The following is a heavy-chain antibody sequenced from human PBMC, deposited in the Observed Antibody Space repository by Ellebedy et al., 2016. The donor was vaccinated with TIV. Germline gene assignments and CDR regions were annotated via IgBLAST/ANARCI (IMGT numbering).Heavy chain of an antibody. D-gene: IGHD2-2*01. CDR3: AAVPRYCSSTSCYYYYYYGMDV. CDR2: INPSSGST. V-gene: IGHV1-46*04. CDR1: GYTFSNYF. J-gene: IGHJ6*02. Sequence: AASVKVSCKASGYTFSNYFVHWVRQAPGQGLEWMGIINPSSGSTTYAQKLQGRLTMTRDTSTSTVYMELSSLRSEDTAVYYCAAVPRYCSSTSCYYYYYYGMDVWGQGTTVTVSS.